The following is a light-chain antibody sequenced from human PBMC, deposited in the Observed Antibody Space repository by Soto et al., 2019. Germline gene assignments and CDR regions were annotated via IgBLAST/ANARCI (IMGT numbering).Light chain of an antibody. CDR1: SSSIGTNF. Sequence: QSVLTQPPSASGTLGQRVSISCSGYSSSIGTNFVYWYQKLPGTAPKNINHSNNQRHTGVPDRYSGSKSGTSASMAISGLRSEDEADYYCAAWDDNLSTYVFGSGTKVHRP. V-gene: IGLV1-47*02. CDR3: AAWDDNLSTYV. CDR2: SNN. J-gene: IGLJ1*01.